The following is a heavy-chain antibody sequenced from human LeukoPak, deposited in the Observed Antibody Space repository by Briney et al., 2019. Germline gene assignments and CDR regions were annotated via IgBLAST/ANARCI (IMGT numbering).Heavy chain of an antibody. CDR2: IYYSGST. Sequence: PSETLSLTCTVSGGSISSYYWSWIRQPPGKGLEWIGYIYYSGSTNYNPSLKSRVTISVDTSKNQFSLKLSSVTAADTAVYYCARIRVLMAYNWFDPWGQGTLVTVSS. CDR3: ARIRVLMAYNWFDP. CDR1: GGSISSYY. V-gene: IGHV4-59*01. J-gene: IGHJ5*02. D-gene: IGHD2-8*01.